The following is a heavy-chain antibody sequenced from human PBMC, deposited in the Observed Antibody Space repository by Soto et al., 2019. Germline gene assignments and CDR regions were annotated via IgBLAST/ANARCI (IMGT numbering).Heavy chain of an antibody. D-gene: IGHD3-10*01. CDR2: ISWNSGII. CDR3: AKEREYGSGSYLGYYYGMDV. V-gene: IGHV3-9*01. Sequence: EVQLVESGGGLVQPGRSLRLSCAASGFTFDDYAMHWVRQAPGKGLEWVSGISWNSGIISYADSVKGRFTISRDNAKNSLYLQMNSVRAEDTSLYYCAKEREYGSGSYLGYYYGMDVWGQGTTVTVSS. J-gene: IGHJ6*02. CDR1: GFTFDDYA.